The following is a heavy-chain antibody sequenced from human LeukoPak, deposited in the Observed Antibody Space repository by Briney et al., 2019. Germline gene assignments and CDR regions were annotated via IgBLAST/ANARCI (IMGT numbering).Heavy chain of an antibody. CDR3: ARALASSSSSNAAFDI. CDR2: IYYSGST. D-gene: IGHD6-6*01. V-gene: IGHV4-59*01. J-gene: IGHJ3*02. CDR1: GGSISSYY. Sequence: SETLSLTCTVSGGSISSYYWSWIRQPPGKGLEWIGYIYYSGSTNYNPSLKSRVTISVDTSKNQFSLKLSSVTAADTAVYYCARALASSSSSNAAFDIWRQGRMVTVSS.